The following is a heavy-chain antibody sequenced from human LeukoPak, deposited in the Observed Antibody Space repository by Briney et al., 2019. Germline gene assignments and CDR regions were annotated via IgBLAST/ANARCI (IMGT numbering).Heavy chain of an antibody. J-gene: IGHJ3*02. V-gene: IGHV4-59*01. CDR1: GGSISSYY. CDR2: IYYSGGT. D-gene: IGHD6-13*01. Sequence: SETLSLTCTVSGGSISSYYWSWIRQPPGKGLECIGYIYYSGGTNYNPSLKSRVTISVDTSKNQFSLKLSSVTAADTAVYYCARGRSSSWPDASDIWGQGTVVTVSS. CDR3: ARGRSSSWPDASDI.